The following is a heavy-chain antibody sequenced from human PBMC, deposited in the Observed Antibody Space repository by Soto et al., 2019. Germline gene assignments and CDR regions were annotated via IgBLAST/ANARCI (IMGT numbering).Heavy chain of an antibody. CDR1: GYTFTGYY. CDR2: INPNSGGT. D-gene: IGHD3-9*01. V-gene: IGHV1-2*04. CDR3: ASASGVLRYFDWFPAFDY. Sequence: ASVKVSCKASGYTFTGYYMHWVRQAPGQGLEWMGWINPNSGGTNYAQKFQGWVTMTRDTSISTAYMELSRLRSDDTAVYYCASASGVLRYFDWFPAFDYWGQGTLVTVSS. J-gene: IGHJ4*02.